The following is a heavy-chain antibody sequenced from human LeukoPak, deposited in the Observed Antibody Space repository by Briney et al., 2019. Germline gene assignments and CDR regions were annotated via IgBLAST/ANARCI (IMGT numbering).Heavy chain of an antibody. CDR2: INHSGST. V-gene: IGHV4-34*01. J-gene: IGHJ4*02. Sequence: PSETLSLTCAVYGGSFSGYYWSWTRQPPGKGLEWIGEINHSGSTNYNPSLKSRVTISVDTSKNQFSLKLSSVTAADTAVYYCARGGLGYYGSGSYYNLWGQGTLVTVSS. D-gene: IGHD3-10*01. CDR3: ARGGLGYYGSGSYYNL. CDR1: GGSFSGYY.